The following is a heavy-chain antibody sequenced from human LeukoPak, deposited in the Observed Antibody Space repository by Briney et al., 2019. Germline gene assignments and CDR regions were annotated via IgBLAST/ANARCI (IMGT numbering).Heavy chain of an antibody. CDR1: GGSINSSDHY. J-gene: IGHJ3*02. V-gene: IGHV4-39*01. CDR3: ARHRSEGDTFDI. CDR2: KYYSGDT. Sequence: SETLSLTCTVSGGSINSSDHYWAWIRQPPGKGLEWIGSKYYSGDTYYSPSLKSRVTISVDTSRNKFALKLNSVTAADTAVYFCARHRSEGDTFDIWGQGTKVTVSS.